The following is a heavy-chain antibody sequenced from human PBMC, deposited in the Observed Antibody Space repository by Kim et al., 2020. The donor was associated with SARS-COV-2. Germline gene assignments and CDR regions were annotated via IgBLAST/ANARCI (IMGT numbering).Heavy chain of an antibody. V-gene: IGHV1-46*01. CDR3: ARRDPVGWYDHGMDV. CDR2: INPSGGST. D-gene: IGHD2-15*01. J-gene: IGHJ6*02. Sequence: ASVKVSCKASGYTFTNYYMHWVRQAPGQGLEWMGIINPSGGSTSYAQKFQGRVTMTRDTSTSTVYMELSSLRSEDTAVYYCARRDPVGWYDHGMDVWGQGTTVTVSS. CDR1: GYTFTNYY.